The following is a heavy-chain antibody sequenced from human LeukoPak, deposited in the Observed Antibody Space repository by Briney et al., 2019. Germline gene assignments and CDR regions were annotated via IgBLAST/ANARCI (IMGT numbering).Heavy chain of an antibody. V-gene: IGHV4-59*01. Sequence: SETLSLTCTVSGGSISSYYWSWIRQPPGKGLEWIGYIYYSGSTNYNPSLKSRVTISVDTSKNQFSLKLSPVTAADTAVYYCARALWFPNWFDPWGQGTLVTVSS. CDR2: IYYSGST. CDR1: GGSISSYY. CDR3: ARALWFPNWFDP. D-gene: IGHD2-21*01. J-gene: IGHJ5*02.